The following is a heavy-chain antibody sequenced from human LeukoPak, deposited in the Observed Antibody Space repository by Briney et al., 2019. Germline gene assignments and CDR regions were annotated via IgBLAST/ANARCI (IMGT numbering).Heavy chain of an antibody. V-gene: IGHV3-21*01. Sequence: GGSLRLSCAASGFTFSSYSMNWVRQAPGKGLEWVSSISSSSSYIYYADSVKGRFTISRDNAENSLYLQMNSLRAEDTAVYYCAREAYDSSGYYYLYYYYYMDVWGKGTTVTVSS. CDR2: ISSSSSYI. CDR1: GFTFSSYS. D-gene: IGHD3-22*01. J-gene: IGHJ6*03. CDR3: AREAYDSSGYYYLYYYYYMDV.